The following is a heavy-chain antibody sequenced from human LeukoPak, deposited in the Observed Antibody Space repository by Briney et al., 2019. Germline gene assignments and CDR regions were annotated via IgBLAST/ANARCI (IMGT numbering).Heavy chain of an antibody. D-gene: IGHD3-22*01. CDR3: ANLIITMIVPQRPTDAFDI. Sequence: ASVKVSCKASGYTFTSYDINWVRQATGQGLEWMGWMNPNSGNTGYAQKFQGRVTITRNTSISTAYMELSSLRSEDTAVYYCANLIITMIVPQRPTDAFDIWGQGTMVTVSS. V-gene: IGHV1-8*03. CDR1: GYTFTSYD. J-gene: IGHJ3*02. CDR2: MNPNSGNT.